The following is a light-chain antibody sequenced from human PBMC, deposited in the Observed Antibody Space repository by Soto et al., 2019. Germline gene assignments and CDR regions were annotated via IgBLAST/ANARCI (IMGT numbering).Light chain of an antibody. J-gene: IGKJ5*01. CDR2: GPS. CDR1: QSVSSTY. CDR3: HHYDTLVA. V-gene: IGKV3-20*01. Sequence: EIVLTQSPGTLSLAPGARATLSCRASQSVSSTYLAWYQQKPGQAPRLLIYGPSTRATGISVRFSGSGSGTDFPLTINRLEPEDFAVYYCHHYDTLVAFGQGTRLEIK.